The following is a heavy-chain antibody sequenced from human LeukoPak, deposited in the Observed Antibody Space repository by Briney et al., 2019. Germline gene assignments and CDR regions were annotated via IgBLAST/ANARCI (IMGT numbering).Heavy chain of an antibody. Sequence: SETLSLTCAVYGGSFSGYYWSWIRQPPGKGLEWIGEINHSGSTNYNPSLKSRVTISVDTSKNQFSLKLSSVTAADTAVYYCALSSGYYFYLDYWGQGTLVTVSS. CDR3: ALSSGYYFYLDY. J-gene: IGHJ4*02. V-gene: IGHV4-34*01. D-gene: IGHD3-22*01. CDR2: INHSGST. CDR1: GGSFSGYY.